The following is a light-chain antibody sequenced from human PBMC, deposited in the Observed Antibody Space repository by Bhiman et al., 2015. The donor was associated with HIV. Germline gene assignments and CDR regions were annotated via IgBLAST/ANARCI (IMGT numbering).Light chain of an antibody. V-gene: IGLV2-14*03. CDR2: DVS. Sequence: QSVLTQPPSASGTPGQRVTISCTGSGSDVGGYNHVSWYQQHPGKAPKLMIYDVSNRPSGVSNRFSGSKSGNTASLTISGLQAEDEADYYCSSLTSSLSYVFGIGTNVTVL. J-gene: IGLJ1*01. CDR3: SSLTSSLSYV. CDR1: GSDVGGYNH.